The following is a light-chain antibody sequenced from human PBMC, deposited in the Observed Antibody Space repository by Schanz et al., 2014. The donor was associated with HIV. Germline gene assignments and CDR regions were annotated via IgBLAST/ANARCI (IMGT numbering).Light chain of an antibody. CDR3: LSYAGNNNLV. Sequence: SALTQPPSASGSPGQSVTISCAGTRGDIGSYNYVSWYQQRAGKAPRLLISEVNKRPSGVPDRFSGSKSGNTASLTVSGLQTEDEADYYCLSYAGNNNLVFGGGTKLTVL. V-gene: IGLV2-8*01. CDR1: RGDIGSYNY. CDR2: EVN. J-gene: IGLJ2*01.